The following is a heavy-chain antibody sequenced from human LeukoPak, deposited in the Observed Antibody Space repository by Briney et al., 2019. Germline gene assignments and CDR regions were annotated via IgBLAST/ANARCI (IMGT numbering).Heavy chain of an antibody. CDR2: IGGSGGRT. CDR1: GFTFSSYA. V-gene: IGHV3-23*01. CDR3: ARGLIDY. Sequence: GGSLRLSCAASGFTFSSYAMSWVRQAPGKGLEWVSSIGGSGGRTYYADSVKGRFTISRDNSKSTLYLQMNSLRAEDTAVYYCARGLIDYWGQGTLVTVSS. D-gene: IGHD3-16*01. J-gene: IGHJ4*02.